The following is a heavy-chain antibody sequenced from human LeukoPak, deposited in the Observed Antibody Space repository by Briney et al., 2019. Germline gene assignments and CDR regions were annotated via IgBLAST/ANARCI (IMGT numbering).Heavy chain of an antibody. D-gene: IGHD3-22*01. V-gene: IGHV5-51*01. CDR3: AREFATGYSWFDP. Sequence: GESLKISCKGSGYSFTNYWIGWVRQMPGKGLEWMGIIYPDNSDTRYSPSFQGQVTISADKSITTAYLQWTSLKASDTAMYYCAREFATGYSWFDPWGQGTPVTVSS. J-gene: IGHJ5*02. CDR1: GYSFTNYW. CDR2: IYPDNSDT.